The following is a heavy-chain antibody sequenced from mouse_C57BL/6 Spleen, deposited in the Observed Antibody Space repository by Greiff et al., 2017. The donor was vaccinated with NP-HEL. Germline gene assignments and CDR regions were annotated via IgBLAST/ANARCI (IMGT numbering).Heavy chain of an antibody. Sequence: QVQLQQPGAELVRPGTSVKLSCKASGYTFTSYWMHWVKQRPGQGLEWIGVIDPSDSYTNYNQKFKGKATLTVDTSSSTAYMQLSSLTSEDSAVYYCAREYYGSHPYWYFDVWGTGTTVTVSS. CDR2: IDPSDSYT. V-gene: IGHV1-59*01. CDR3: AREYYGSHPYWYFDV. D-gene: IGHD1-1*01. J-gene: IGHJ1*03. CDR1: GYTFTSYW.